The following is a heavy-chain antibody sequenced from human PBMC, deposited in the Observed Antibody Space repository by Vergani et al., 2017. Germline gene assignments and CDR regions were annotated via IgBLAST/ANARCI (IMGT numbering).Heavy chain of an antibody. CDR3: AREVGSYYGSD. CDR1: GGSISSYY. V-gene: IGHV4-59*13. J-gene: IGHJ4*02. Sequence: QVQLQESGPGLVKPSETLSLTCIVSGGSISSYYWSWIRQPPGKGLDWIGYIYYTGSTNYNPSLKSRVTISVDTSKNQFSLKLGSVTAADTAVYYCAREVGSYYGSDWGQGTMVTVSS. D-gene: IGHD3-10*01. CDR2: IYYTGST.